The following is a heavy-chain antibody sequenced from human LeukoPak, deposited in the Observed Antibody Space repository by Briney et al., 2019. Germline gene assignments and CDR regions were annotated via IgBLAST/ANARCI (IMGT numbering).Heavy chain of an antibody. Sequence: SETLSLTRTLSGGSISSGGYYCSWIRQHPGKGLEWIGYIYYSGRTYYNPSLKNRVTISVDTSKNHFSLNLSSVTAADTAVYYCARVGYYGSGSYYNVWGQGTLVTVSS. CDR2: IYYSGRT. D-gene: IGHD3-10*01. CDR1: GGSISSGGYY. V-gene: IGHV4-31*03. J-gene: IGHJ4*02. CDR3: ARVGYYGSGSYYNV.